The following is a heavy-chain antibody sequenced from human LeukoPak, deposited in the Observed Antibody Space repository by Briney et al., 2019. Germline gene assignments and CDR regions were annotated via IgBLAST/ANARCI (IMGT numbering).Heavy chain of an antibody. Sequence: GASVKVSCKASGYTFTSYDINWVRQATGQGLEWMGWMNPNSGNTGYAQKFQGRVSMTRNTSVSTAYMELSSLRSEDTAVYYCARVATVVNFDYWGQGTLVTVSS. CDR2: MNPNSGNT. CDR3: ARVATVVNFDY. V-gene: IGHV1-8*01. CDR1: GYTFTSYD. J-gene: IGHJ4*02. D-gene: IGHD4-23*01.